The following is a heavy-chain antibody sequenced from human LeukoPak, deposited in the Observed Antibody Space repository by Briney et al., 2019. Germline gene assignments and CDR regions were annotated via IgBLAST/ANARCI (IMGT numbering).Heavy chain of an antibody. CDR3: TRGTGGSA. V-gene: IGHV3-48*03. CDR1: GFTISSYQ. CDR2: ISGGDTTI. D-gene: IGHD2-15*01. Sequence: QPGGSLILSCAASGFTISSYQMNWVRQAPGKGLEWVSYISGGDTTIYYADSVRGRFTISRDNAKNSLYLQMNSLRAEDTALYYCTRGTGGSAWGQGTLVTVSS. J-gene: IGHJ5*02.